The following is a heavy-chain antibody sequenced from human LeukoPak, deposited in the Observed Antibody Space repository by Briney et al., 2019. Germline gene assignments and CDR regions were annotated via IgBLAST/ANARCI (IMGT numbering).Heavy chain of an antibody. CDR1: GFSFDNYA. V-gene: IGHV3-9*01. CDR3: AKDFRSSDWYGGFDY. D-gene: IGHD6-19*01. Sequence: SLRLSCAASGFSFDNYAMHWVRQAPGKGLEWVSSISWKSGTLVYADSVKGRFTISRDNAKNSLYLQMNSLRAEDTALYYCAKDFRSSDWYGGFDYWGQGTLVTVSS. J-gene: IGHJ4*02. CDR2: ISWKSGTL.